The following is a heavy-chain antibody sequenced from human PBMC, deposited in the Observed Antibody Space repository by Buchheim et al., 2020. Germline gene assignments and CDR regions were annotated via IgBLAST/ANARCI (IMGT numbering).Heavy chain of an antibody. V-gene: IGHV3-23*01. D-gene: IGHD4-17*01. CDR3: AKDASTVTLYYFDY. Sequence: EVQLLESGGGLVQPGGSLRLSCAASGFTFSNYAMNWVRQAPGKGLEWVSGISEIGDSKYYADSIKGRFTISRDNSKNTPYLQMNSLRAEDTAIYYCAKDASTVTLYYFDYWGQG. J-gene: IGHJ4*02. CDR2: ISEIGDSK. CDR1: GFTFSNYA.